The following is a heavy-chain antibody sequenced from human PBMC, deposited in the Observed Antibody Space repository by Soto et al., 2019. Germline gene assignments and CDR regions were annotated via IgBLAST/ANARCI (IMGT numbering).Heavy chain of an antibody. CDR2: IVVGSGHT. CDR3: AIAQSSVYYYGAGDYNGMDV. D-gene: IGHD3-10*01. Sequence: GASVKVSCTACGFNFTSSAVQWGRQARGQRVEGLRWIVVGSGHTTYAQKFQESVTIPRDMSTSTAYMALSSLRSEDTAMYYCAIAQSSVYYYGAGDYNGMDVWGQGTTVTVSS. V-gene: IGHV1-58*01. CDR1: GFNFTSSA. J-gene: IGHJ6*02.